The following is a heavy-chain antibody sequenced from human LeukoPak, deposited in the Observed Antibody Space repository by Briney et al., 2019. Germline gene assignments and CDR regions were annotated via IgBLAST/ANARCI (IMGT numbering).Heavy chain of an antibody. D-gene: IGHD1-26*01. Sequence: ASVKVSCKASGYTFTTYYMHWVRQAPGKGLEWMGKINPTGGSTTYAQKFQGRVTITADESTSTAYMELSSLRSEDTAVYYCARGRSGGSYYPDWFDPWGQGTLVTVSS. CDR2: INPTGGST. CDR3: ARGRSGGSYYPDWFDP. V-gene: IGHV1-46*01. CDR1: GYTFTTYY. J-gene: IGHJ5*02.